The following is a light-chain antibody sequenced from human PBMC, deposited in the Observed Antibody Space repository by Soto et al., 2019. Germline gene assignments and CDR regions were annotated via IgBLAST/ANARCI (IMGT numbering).Light chain of an antibody. V-gene: IGKV3D-20*02. CDR3: QQRRNWLT. Sequence: EIVMTQSPGTLSLSPGERATLSCRASQSVSSNSLAWYQQKPGQAPRLLIYGASRRATGIPARFSGSGSGTDFTLTISSLEPEDFAVYYCQQRRNWLTFGGGTKVDI. J-gene: IGKJ4*01. CDR1: QSVSSNS. CDR2: GAS.